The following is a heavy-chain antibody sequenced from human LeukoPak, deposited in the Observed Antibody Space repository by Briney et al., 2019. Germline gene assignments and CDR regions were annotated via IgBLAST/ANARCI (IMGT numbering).Heavy chain of an antibody. Sequence: GGSLRLSCAASGFTFSSYAMSWVRQAPGKGLEWVGFIRSKGHGGTTEYAASVKGRFTISRDDSKSIAFLQMNTLKTEDTAVYYCTTSLGYCSSTSCFDFDSWGQGTLVSVSS. J-gene: IGHJ4*02. D-gene: IGHD2-2*01. CDR1: GFTFSSYA. CDR3: TTSLGYCSSTSCFDFDS. V-gene: IGHV3-49*04. CDR2: IRSKGHGGTT.